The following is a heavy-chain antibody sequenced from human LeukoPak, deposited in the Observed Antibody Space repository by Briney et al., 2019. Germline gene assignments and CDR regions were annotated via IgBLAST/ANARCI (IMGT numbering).Heavy chain of an antibody. CDR1: GYPFTTYE. D-gene: IGHD1-14*01. Sequence: GASVKVSCKTSGYPFTTYEINWVRQAAGQGVEWMGWVHPDTGYADYAQKFQGRVTMTSDTSISTAYMELSSLRSDDTAVYFCARGPRNDPWGQGTLVTVSS. J-gene: IGHJ5*02. CDR2: VHPDTGYA. V-gene: IGHV1-8*01. CDR3: ARGPRNDP.